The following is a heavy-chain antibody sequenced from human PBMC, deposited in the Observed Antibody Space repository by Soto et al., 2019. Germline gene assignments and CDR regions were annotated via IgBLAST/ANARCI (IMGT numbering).Heavy chain of an antibody. CDR3: TKDRATHRNY. CDR1: GFTFRNYV. Sequence: QVQLVESGGGVVQPGRSRSLSCAASGFTFRNYVMHWVRQAPGKGLEWVAVISSDGSNKYYADSVKGRFTISRDNSKNTLYLQMNSLRIEDTAVYYCTKDRATHRNYWGQGTLVTVSS. V-gene: IGHV3-30*18. CDR2: ISSDGSNK. D-gene: IGHD5-12*01. J-gene: IGHJ4*02.